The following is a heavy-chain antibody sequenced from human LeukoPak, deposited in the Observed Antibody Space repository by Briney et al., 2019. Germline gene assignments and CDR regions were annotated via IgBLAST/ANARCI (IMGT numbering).Heavy chain of an antibody. J-gene: IGHJ5*02. V-gene: IGHV1-69*13. CDR2: IIPIFGTA. Sequence: SVKVSCKASGGTFSSYAISWVRQAPGQGLEWMGGIIPIFGTANYAQKFQGRVTITADESTSTAYMELRSLRSDDTAVYYCARGAADTAMVPWGQGTLVTVSS. D-gene: IGHD5-18*01. CDR3: ARGAADTAMVP. CDR1: GGTFSSYA.